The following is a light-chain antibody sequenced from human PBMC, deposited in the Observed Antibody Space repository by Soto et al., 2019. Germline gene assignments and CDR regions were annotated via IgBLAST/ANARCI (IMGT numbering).Light chain of an antibody. Sequence: QSVLTQPASVSGSPGQSITISCTGTSRDVGAFNYVSWYQQHPDKAPKLMIYEVSNRPSGVSNRFSGSKSGNTASLTISGLQAEDEADYYCSSYTSSSTQVFGTGTKLTVL. CDR1: SRDVGAFNY. CDR3: SSYTSSSTQV. V-gene: IGLV2-14*01. CDR2: EVS. J-gene: IGLJ1*01.